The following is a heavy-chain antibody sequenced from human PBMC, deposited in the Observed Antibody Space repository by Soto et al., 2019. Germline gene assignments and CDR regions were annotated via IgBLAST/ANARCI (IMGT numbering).Heavy chain of an antibody. Sequence: GASVKVSCKASGYTFTSYDINWVRQATGQGLEWMGWMNPNSGNTGYAQKFQGRVTMTRNTSISTAYMELSSLRSEDTAVYYCARGRRRGRTCDMDVWGQGTTVTVSS. J-gene: IGHJ6*02. CDR3: ARGRRRGRTCDMDV. V-gene: IGHV1-8*01. CDR2: MNPNSGNT. D-gene: IGHD3-16*01. CDR1: GYTFTSYD.